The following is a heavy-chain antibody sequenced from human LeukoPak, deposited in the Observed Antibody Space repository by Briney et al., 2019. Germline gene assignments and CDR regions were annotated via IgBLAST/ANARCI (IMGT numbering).Heavy chain of an antibody. V-gene: IGHV1-8*01. J-gene: IGHJ4*02. CDR1: GYTFTSYD. D-gene: IGHD1-26*01. CDR3: ARVHYSGTYFSQNYFDY. Sequence: ASVKVSCKASGYTFTSYDISWVRRATGQGLEWMGRMNPNSGNTDYAQKFQGRVTMTRNTSISTAYMELSSLRSDDTAVYYCARVHYSGTYFSQNYFDYWGQGTLATVSS. CDR2: MNPNSGNT.